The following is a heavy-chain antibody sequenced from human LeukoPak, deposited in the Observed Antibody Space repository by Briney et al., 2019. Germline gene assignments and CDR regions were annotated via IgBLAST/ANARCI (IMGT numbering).Heavy chain of an antibody. V-gene: IGHV1-18*01. CDR3: ARVITSDYDFFYYYGMDV. CDR1: GYTFTSYG. CDR2: ISAYNGNT. D-gene: IGHD3-3*01. J-gene: IGHJ6*02. Sequence: ASVTVSCKASGYTFTSYGISWVRQAPGQGLEWMGWISAYNGNTNYAQKLQGRVTMTTDTSTSTAYMELRSLRSDDTAVYYCARVITSDYDFFYYYGMDVWGQGTTVTVSS.